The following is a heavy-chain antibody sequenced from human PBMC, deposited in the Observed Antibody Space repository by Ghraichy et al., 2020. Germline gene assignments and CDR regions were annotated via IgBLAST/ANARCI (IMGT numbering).Heavy chain of an antibody. D-gene: IGHD3-22*01. Sequence: GGSLRLSCAASGFTFSTSWMTWVRQAPGKGLEWVANIKQDASEKYYLDSVKGRFTISRDNAKNSLLLQMNSLRGEDTAVYYCARVSSDSCDYWGQGTLVTVSS. CDR3: ARVSSDSCDY. CDR2: IKQDASEK. CDR1: GFTFSTSW. V-gene: IGHV3-7*01. J-gene: IGHJ4*02.